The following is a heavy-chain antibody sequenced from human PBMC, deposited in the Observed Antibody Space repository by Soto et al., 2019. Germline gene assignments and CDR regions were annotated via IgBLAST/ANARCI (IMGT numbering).Heavy chain of an antibody. CDR1: AFTFSSCG. V-gene: IGHV3-33*01. CDR2: IWYDGSNK. Sequence: PGGSLRLSCAASAFTFSSCGMQWVRQAQGKGVEWVAVIWYDGSNKYYADSVKGRFTISRDNSKNTLYLQMNSLRAEDTAVYYCARDLGEGATDYWGQGTLVTVSS. D-gene: IGHD1-26*01. J-gene: IGHJ4*02. CDR3: ARDLGEGATDY.